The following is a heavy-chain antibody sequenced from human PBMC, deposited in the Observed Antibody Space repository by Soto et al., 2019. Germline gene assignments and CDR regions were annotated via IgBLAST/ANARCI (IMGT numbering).Heavy chain of an antibody. V-gene: IGHV1-2*04. CDR2: INPNSGGT. CDR1: GYTFTGYY. D-gene: IGHD3-3*01. J-gene: IGHJ5*02. Sequence: QVQLVQSGAEVKKPGASVKVSCKASGYTFTGYYMHWVRQAPGQGLEWMGWINPNSGGTNYAQKFQGWVTMTRDTSISTAYMELSRLRSDDTAVYYCARVGTYYDFWSGYYTKGGWFDPWGQGTLVTVSS. CDR3: ARVGTYYDFWSGYYTKGGWFDP.